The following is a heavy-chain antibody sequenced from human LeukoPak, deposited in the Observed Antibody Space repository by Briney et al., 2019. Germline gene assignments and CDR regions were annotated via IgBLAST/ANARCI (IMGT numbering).Heavy chain of an antibody. V-gene: IGHV4-4*02. CDR2: IYHSGGT. CDR3: AREGSSGRYFDY. J-gene: IGHJ4*02. D-gene: IGHD5-12*01. CDR1: GGSISSSNW. Sequence: PSETLSLTCAVSGGSISSSNWWSWVRQPPGKGLEWIGEIYHSGGTNYNPSLKSRVTISVDRSKNQFSLKLSSVTAADTAVYYCAREGSSGRYFDYWGQGTLVTVSS.